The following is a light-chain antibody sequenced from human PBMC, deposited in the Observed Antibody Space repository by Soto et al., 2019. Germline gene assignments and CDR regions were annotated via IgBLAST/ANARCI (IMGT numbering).Light chain of an antibody. J-gene: IGKJ1*01. Sequence: DIPMTQSPSTLSASVGDRVTITCRASQSISSWLAWYQQKPGKAPKLLIYKASSLESGVPSRFSGSGSGTEFPLTISSLQPDDFSAYYCQQYYSYWTFGQGTKVEIK. CDR2: KAS. CDR1: QSISSW. V-gene: IGKV1-5*03. CDR3: QQYYSYWT.